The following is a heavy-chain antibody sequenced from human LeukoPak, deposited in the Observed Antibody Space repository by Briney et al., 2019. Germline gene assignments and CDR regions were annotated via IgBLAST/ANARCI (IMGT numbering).Heavy chain of an antibody. D-gene: IGHD3-16*01. V-gene: IGHV4-34*01. J-gene: IGHJ6*03. CDR2: INHSGST. CDR3: ARGVMYYYYYMDV. CDR1: GGSISSYY. Sequence: SETLSLTCTVSGGSISSYYWSWIRQPPGKGLEWIGEINHSGSTNYNPSLKSRVTISVDTSKNQFSLKLSSVTAADTAVYYCARGVMYYYYYMDVWGKGTTVTVSS.